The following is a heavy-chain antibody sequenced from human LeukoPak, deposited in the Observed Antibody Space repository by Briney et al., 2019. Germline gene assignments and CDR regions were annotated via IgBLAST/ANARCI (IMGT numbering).Heavy chain of an antibody. CDR1: GGSISSYY. V-gene: IGHV4-59*08. Sequence: NPSETLSLTCTVSGGSISSYYWSWIRQPPGKGLEWIGYIYYSGSTNYNPSLKSRVTISVDTSKNQFSLKLSSVTAADTAVYYCARTGAYHDYFDYWGQGTLVTVSS. D-gene: IGHD7-27*01. CDR3: ARTGAYHDYFDY. CDR2: IYYSGST. J-gene: IGHJ4*02.